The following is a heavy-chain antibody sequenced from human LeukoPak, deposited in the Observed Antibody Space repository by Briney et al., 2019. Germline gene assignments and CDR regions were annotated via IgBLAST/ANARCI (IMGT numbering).Heavy chain of an antibody. CDR3: SRGLDAYKGGNY. CDR1: GGSVSGYY. J-gene: IGHJ4*02. CDR2: IHYSGST. V-gene: IGHV4-34*01. Sequence: SETLSLTCAVFGGSVSGYYCSWFRQSPEKGLEWIGEIHYSGSTNYSPSFKSRVSISADTSKNQFSLRLTSVTAADTAVYYCSRGLDAYKGGNYWGQETLVTVSS. D-gene: IGHD5-24*01.